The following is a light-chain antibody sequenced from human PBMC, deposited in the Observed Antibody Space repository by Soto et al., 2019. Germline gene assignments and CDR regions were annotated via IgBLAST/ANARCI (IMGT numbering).Light chain of an antibody. CDR3: GSYTSTSPLVV. V-gene: IGLV2-14*01. J-gene: IGLJ2*01. CDR1: SSDVGGFNY. CDR2: EVT. Sequence: QSALTQPASVSGSPGQSITISCTGTSSDVGGFNYVSWYQHHPGEAPKLMIYEVTNRPSGVSNRFSGSKSGNTASLTISGLQAEDEADYYCGSYTSTSPLVVFGGGTQLTVL.